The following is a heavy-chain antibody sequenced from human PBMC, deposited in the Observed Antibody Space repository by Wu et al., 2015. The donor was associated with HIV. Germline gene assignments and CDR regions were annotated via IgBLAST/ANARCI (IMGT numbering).Heavy chain of an antibody. D-gene: IGHD2-8*02. J-gene: IGHJ1*01. CDR1: GYTLKKLS. CDR2: FDPEDGKT. V-gene: IGHV1-24*01. CDR3: ASRPRDVWSIGLQH. Sequence: QVQLLQSGTEVKKPGASVKVSCKVSGYTLKKLSIQWVRQSRGKGLEWMGGFDPEDGKTIFAQRFQGRVTMTEDPSTDTAFMGLSSLRPEDTGVYYCASRPRDVWSIGLQHWGQGHLVIVSS.